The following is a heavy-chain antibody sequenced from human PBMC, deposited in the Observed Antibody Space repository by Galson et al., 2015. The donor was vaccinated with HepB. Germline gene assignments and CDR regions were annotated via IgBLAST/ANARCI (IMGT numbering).Heavy chain of an antibody. D-gene: IGHD3-3*01. CDR1: GFTFSSYA. CDR3: AKDHDFWSGYSDY. Sequence: SLRLSCAASGFTFSSYAMSWVRQAPGKGLEWVSAISGSGGSTYYADSVKGRFTISRDNSKNTLYLQMNSLRAEDTAVYYCAKDHDFWSGYSDYWGQGTLVTVSS. J-gene: IGHJ4*02. CDR2: ISGSGGST. V-gene: IGHV3-23*01.